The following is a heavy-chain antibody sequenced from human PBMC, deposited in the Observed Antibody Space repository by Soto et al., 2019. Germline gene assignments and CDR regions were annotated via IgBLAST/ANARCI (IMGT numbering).Heavy chain of an antibody. CDR3: AKGSPLGELSLPYFDY. CDR1: GFTFSSYG. D-gene: IGHD3-16*02. J-gene: IGHJ4*02. Sequence: QVQLVESGGGVVQPGRSLRLSCAASGFTFSSYGMHWVRQAPGKGLEWVAVISYDGSNKYYADSVKGRFTISRDNSKNTLYLQMNSLRAEDTAVYYCAKGSPLGELSLPYFDYWGQGTLVTVSS. V-gene: IGHV3-30*18. CDR2: ISYDGSNK.